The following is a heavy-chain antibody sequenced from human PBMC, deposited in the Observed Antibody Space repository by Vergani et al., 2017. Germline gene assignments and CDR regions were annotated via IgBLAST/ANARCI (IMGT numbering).Heavy chain of an antibody. V-gene: IGHV1-69*04. CDR1: GGTFSSYA. J-gene: IGHJ5*02. CDR3: ARDYDSSSGNWFDP. D-gene: IGHD6-13*01. CDR2: IIPILGIA. Sequence: QVQLVQSGAEVKKPGASVKVSCKASGGTFSSYAISWVRQAPGQGLEWMGRIIPILGIANYAQKFQGRVTITADESTSTVYMELSSLRSEDTAVYYCARDYDSSSGNWFDPWGQGTLVTVSS.